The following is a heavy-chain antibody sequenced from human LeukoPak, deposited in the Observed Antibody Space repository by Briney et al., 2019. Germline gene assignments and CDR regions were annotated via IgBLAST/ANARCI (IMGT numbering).Heavy chain of an antibody. CDR1: GYSFTSCW. J-gene: IGHJ5*02. D-gene: IGHD3-22*01. Sequence: GESLKISCKGSGYSFTSCWIGWVRQMPGKGLEWMGIIYPGDSDTRYSPSFQGQVTISADKSISTAYLQWSSLKASDTAMYYCARQLYYDSSGPHMRAWFDPWGQGTLVTVSS. CDR2: IYPGDSDT. CDR3: ARQLYYDSSGPHMRAWFDP. V-gene: IGHV5-51*01.